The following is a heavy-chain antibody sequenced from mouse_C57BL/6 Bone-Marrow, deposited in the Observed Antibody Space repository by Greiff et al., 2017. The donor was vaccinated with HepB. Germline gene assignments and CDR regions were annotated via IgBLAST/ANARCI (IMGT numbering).Heavy chain of an antibody. V-gene: IGHV1-55*01. Sequence: QVQLQQPGAELVKPGASVKMSCKASGYTFTSYWITWVKQRPGQGLEWIGDIYPGSGSTNYNEKFKSKATLTVDTSSSTAYMQLSSLTSEDSAVYYCAKKGVYGNYVFWFAYWGQGTLVTVSA. CDR1: GYTFTSYW. CDR3: AKKGVYGNYVFWFAY. CDR2: IYPGSGST. J-gene: IGHJ3*01. D-gene: IGHD2-1*01.